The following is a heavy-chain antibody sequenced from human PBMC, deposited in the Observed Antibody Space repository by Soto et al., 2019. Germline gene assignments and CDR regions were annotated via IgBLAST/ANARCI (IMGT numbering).Heavy chain of an antibody. CDR1: GFSLANYP. CDR2: SSPRGDTI. D-gene: IGHD6-19*01. V-gene: IGHV3-48*02. J-gene: IGHJ4*02. Sequence: VQLVESGGGLVQPGGSLRLSCVASGFSLANYPMNWVRQTPGKGLEWISYSSPRGDTIYYADSVEGRFTISRDNARNSSSLHMSSLRDEYSALYYCAKGPHTNVGWPYYFESWGQGVPVTVSS. CDR3: AKGPHTNVGWPYYFES.